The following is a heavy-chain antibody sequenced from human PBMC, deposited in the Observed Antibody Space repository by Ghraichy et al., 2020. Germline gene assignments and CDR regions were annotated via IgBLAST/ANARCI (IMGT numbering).Heavy chain of an antibody. CDR2: MSNSGRT. Sequence: SETLSLTCTVSGASVSSHYWNWLRQTPEKGLEWIGQMSNSGRTKYNASLKGRVTISVDTSKNHGYLKVTSVTAADTAVYYCARELTTSYSTMDVWGQGTTVTVSS. V-gene: IGHV4-59*02. CDR1: GASVSSHY. J-gene: IGHJ6*02. CDR3: ARELTTSYSTMDV. D-gene: IGHD1-1*01.